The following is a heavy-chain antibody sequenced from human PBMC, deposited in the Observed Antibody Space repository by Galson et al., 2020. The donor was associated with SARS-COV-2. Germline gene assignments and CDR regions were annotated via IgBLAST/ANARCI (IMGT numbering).Heavy chain of an antibody. D-gene: IGHD2-21*01. CDR1: GFTLGIYE. CDR2: ISSSGSSK. V-gene: IGHV3-48*03. J-gene: IGHJ6*02. Sequence: GGSLRLSCAASGFTLGIYEMNWVRQAPGKGLAWVSFISSSGSSKYYADSVKGRFTISRDNAKNSLILQMNGLRAEDTALYYCARGPPEFADYGMDVWGQGTTVTVSS. CDR3: ARGPPEFADYGMDV.